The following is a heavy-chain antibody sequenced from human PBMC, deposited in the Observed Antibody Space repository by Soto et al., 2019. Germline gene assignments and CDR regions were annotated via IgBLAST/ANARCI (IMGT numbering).Heavy chain of an antibody. CDR3: AGNYCSGGSCYPLCNWFDP. CDR1: GGTFSSYA. CDR2: IIPIFGTA. D-gene: IGHD2-15*01. V-gene: IGHV1-69*13. Sequence: SVKVSCKASGGTFSSYAISWVRQAPGQGLEWMGGIIPIFGTANYAQKFQGRVTITADESTSTAYMELSSLRSEDTAVYYCAGNYCSGGSCYPLCNWFDPWGQGTLVTVSS. J-gene: IGHJ5*02.